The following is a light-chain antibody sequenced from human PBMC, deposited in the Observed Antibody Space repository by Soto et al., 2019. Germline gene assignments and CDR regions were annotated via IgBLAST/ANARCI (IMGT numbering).Light chain of an antibody. CDR2: EAT. CDR1: SSDVGKYDR. Sequence: QSALTQPPSVSGSPGQSVTISCTGTSSDVGKYDRVSWYQQPPGTAPRLIMYEATNRPSGVPARFSGSKSGNTASLTISGLQAEDEADYFCSSYTSASRYVFGAGTKVTVL. V-gene: IGLV2-18*02. CDR3: SSYTSASRYV. J-gene: IGLJ1*01.